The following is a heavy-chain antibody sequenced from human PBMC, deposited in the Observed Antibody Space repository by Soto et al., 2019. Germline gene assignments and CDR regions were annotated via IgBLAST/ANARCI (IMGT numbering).Heavy chain of an antibody. V-gene: IGHV2-5*02. Sequence: QITLKESGPTLVKPTQTLTLTCTFSGFSLSTSGVGVGWIRQPPGKALEWLALIYWDDDKRYSPSLKSRLTITKETSKTQVVLTMTNMDAVDTPTYYCAHRPSYCSGGSCYSGFDYWGQGTLVTVSS. J-gene: IGHJ4*02. CDR2: IYWDDDK. D-gene: IGHD2-15*01. CDR3: AHRPSYCSGGSCYSGFDY. CDR1: GFSLSTSGVG.